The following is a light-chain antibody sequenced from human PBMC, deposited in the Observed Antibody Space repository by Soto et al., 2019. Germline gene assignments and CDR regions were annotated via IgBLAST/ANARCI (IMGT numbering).Light chain of an antibody. V-gene: IGLV2-18*02. CDR2: EVT. CDR3: SSHTDSDTYV. J-gene: IGLJ1*01. Sequence: QSVLTQPPSVSGSPGQSVTISCPGTSSDVGNYNRVSWYQQPPGTAPKLMIYEVTNRPSGVPDRFSGSKSGNTASLTITGLQAEDEADYYCSSHTDSDTYVFGTGTKVTVL. CDR1: SSDVGNYNR.